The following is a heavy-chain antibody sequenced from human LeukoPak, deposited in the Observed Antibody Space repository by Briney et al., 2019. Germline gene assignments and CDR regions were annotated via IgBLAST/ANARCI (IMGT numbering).Heavy chain of an antibody. Sequence: GGSLRLSCAASGFTFDDYTMHWVRQAPGKGLEWVSGISWNSGSIGYADSVKGRFTISRDNAKNSLYLQMNSLRAEDTALYYCAKGGRPGGADYWGQGTLVTVSS. CDR2: ISWNSGSI. V-gene: IGHV3-9*01. CDR3: AKGGRPGGADY. J-gene: IGHJ4*02. D-gene: IGHD4-17*01. CDR1: GFTFDDYT.